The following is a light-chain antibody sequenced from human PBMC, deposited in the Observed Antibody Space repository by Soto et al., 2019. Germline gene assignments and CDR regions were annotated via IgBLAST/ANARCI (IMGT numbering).Light chain of an antibody. CDR1: SAYIGGYNY. Sequence: QSALAQPASVSGSPGQSFTISCTGSSAYIGGYNYVSWYQHHPGKAPKLIIYEALNRPSGVSSRFSGSKSGNTASLTISALQTEAEADYYCTSYSTTTTLYVFGTGTRSPS. CDR3: TSYSTTTTLYV. J-gene: IGLJ1*01. V-gene: IGLV2-14*01. CDR2: EAL.